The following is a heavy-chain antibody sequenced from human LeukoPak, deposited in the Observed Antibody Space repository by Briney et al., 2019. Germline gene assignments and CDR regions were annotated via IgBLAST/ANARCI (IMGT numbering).Heavy chain of an antibody. J-gene: IGHJ3*02. Sequence: PSETLSLTCTVSGGSISSYYWSWIRQAAGKGLEWIGRIYTSASTNYNPSLKSRVTMSVDTSKNQFSLKLSSVTAADTAVYYCARDSPRDYYDSSGYYYYAFDIWGQGTMVTVSS. V-gene: IGHV4-4*07. CDR2: IYTSAST. CDR3: ARDSPRDYYDSSGYYYYAFDI. CDR1: GGSISSYY. D-gene: IGHD3-22*01.